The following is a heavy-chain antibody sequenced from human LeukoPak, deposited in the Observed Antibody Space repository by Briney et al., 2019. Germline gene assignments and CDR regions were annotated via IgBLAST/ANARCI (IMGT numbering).Heavy chain of an antibody. CDR2: INSGGSKT. V-gene: IGHV3-23*01. Sequence: GGSLRLSCAASGFSFSAYAMTWVRQTPGKGLEWASGINSGGSKTYYADSVKGRFTISRDNSKNTLYLQMNSLRADDTAVYYCAKDRGFMTTDYSFYYWGQGALVTVSS. CDR1: GFSFSAYA. D-gene: IGHD4-17*01. J-gene: IGHJ4*02. CDR3: AKDRGFMTTDYSFYY.